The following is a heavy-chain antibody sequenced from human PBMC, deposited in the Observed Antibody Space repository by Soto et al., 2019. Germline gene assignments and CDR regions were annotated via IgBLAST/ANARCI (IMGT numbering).Heavy chain of an antibody. CDR1: GYSFTTYG. CDR3: ARDGGYLSDY. CDR2: ISVYNVNA. D-gene: IGHD2-15*01. J-gene: IGHJ4*02. Sequence: GASVKVSCKASGYSFTTYGISWVRQAPGQGLEWMGWISVYNVNANYAQKFQGRVIMTTDTSTSTAYMELRSLRSDDTAVYYCARDGGYLSDYWGQGTLVTVSS. V-gene: IGHV1-18*01.